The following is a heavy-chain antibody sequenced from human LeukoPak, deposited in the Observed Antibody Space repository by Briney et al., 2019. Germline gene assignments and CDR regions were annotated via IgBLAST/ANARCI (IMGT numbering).Heavy chain of an antibody. CDR3: ALEGSGRSLDP. CDR2: IKQDGSQS. Sequence: GGSLRLSCAASGFTFSSYAMSWVRQAPGKGLEWVANIKQDGSQSYYVDSVEGRFTISRDTARNSLHLQINSLRAEDTAMYYCALEGSGRSLDPWGQGTLVTVSS. V-gene: IGHV3-7*01. J-gene: IGHJ5*02. D-gene: IGHD3-3*01. CDR1: GFTFSSYA.